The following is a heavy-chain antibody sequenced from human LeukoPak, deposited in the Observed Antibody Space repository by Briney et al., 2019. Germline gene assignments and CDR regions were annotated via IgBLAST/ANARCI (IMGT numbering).Heavy chain of an antibody. Sequence: GGSLRLSCTVSGHPFSSFTLNWVRQSPGKGLEWVSSISSSSTYTYYADSVKGRFTISRDNAKNSLYLQMNSLRAEDTAVYYCAREAPYYFDYWGQGTLVTVSS. V-gene: IGHV3-21*01. CDR2: ISSSSTYT. J-gene: IGHJ4*02. CDR1: GHPFSSFT. CDR3: AREAPYYFDY.